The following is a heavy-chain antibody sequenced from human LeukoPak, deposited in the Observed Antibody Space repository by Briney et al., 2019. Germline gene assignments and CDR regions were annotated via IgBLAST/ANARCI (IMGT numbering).Heavy chain of an antibody. D-gene: IGHD2-2*01. Sequence: GGSLRLSCAASGFTFSSYAMHWVRQAPGKGLEWVAVISYDGSNKYYADSVKGRFTISRDNSKNTLYLQMNSLRAEDTAVYYCASSLVPHFDYWGQGTPVTVSS. J-gene: IGHJ4*02. CDR3: ASSLVPHFDY. V-gene: IGHV3-30*04. CDR1: GFTFSSYA. CDR2: ISYDGSNK.